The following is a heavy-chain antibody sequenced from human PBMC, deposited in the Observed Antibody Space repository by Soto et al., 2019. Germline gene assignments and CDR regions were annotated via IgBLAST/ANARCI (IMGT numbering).Heavy chain of an antibody. V-gene: IGHV1-69*05. Sequence: SVKVSCKASGGTFSSYAISWVRQAPGQGLEWMGGIIPIFGTANYAQKFQGWVTMTRDTSISTAYMELSRLRSDDTAVYYCAREVGDYDILTGYYRNPKFDYWGQGTLVTVSS. D-gene: IGHD3-9*01. CDR2: IIPIFGTA. CDR3: AREVGDYDILTGYYRNPKFDY. J-gene: IGHJ4*02. CDR1: GGTFSSYA.